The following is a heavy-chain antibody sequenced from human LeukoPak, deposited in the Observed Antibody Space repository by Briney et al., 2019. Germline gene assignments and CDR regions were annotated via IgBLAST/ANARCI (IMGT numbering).Heavy chain of an antibody. CDR2: ISGSGADT. CDR3: AKDGATGSHNWLDP. V-gene: IGHV3-23*01. D-gene: IGHD3-10*01. Sequence: PGGSLRLSCAGSGFTFSSYAMSWVRQAPGKGLEWVSAISGSGADTYYADSVKGRFTISRDNSKNTLYLHMNSLRVGDTAVYYCAKDGATGSHNWLDPWGQGTLVTVSS. J-gene: IGHJ5*02. CDR1: GFTFSSYA.